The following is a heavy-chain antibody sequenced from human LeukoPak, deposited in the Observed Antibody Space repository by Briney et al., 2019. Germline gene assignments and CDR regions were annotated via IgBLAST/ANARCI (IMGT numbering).Heavy chain of an antibody. D-gene: IGHD3-3*01. Sequence: PSQTLSLTCTVSGGSISSGGYYWSWIRQPPGKGLEWIGYIYHSGSTYYNPSLKSRVTISVDRSKNQFSLKLSSVTAADTAVYYCARDHDFWSGSYFDYWGQGTLVTVSS. CDR1: GGSISSGGYY. CDR3: ARDHDFWSGSYFDY. CDR2: IYHSGST. V-gene: IGHV4-30-2*01. J-gene: IGHJ4*02.